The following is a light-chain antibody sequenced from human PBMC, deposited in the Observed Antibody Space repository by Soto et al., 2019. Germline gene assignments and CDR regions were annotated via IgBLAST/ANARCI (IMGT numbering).Light chain of an antibody. Sequence: EIVMTQSPATLSVSPGERATLSCRASQSVSSNLAWYQQKPGQAPRPLIYGASTRATGIPARFSGSGSGKEFTLTISSLQSEDFAVYYCQQYNNWPVTFGRGTKLAIK. J-gene: IGKJ2*01. CDR1: QSVSSN. CDR3: QQYNNWPVT. V-gene: IGKV3-15*01. CDR2: GAS.